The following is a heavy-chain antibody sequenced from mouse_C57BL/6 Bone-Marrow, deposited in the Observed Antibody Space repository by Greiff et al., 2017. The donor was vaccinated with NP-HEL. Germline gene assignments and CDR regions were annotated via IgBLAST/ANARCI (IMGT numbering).Heavy chain of an antibody. CDR2: INYDGSST. V-gene: IGHV5-16*01. J-gene: IGHJ3*01. Sequence: EVQRVESEGGLVQPGSSMKLSCTASGFTFSDYYMAWVRQVPEKGLEWVANINYDGSSTYYLDSLKSRFIISRDNAKNILYLQMSSLKSEDTATYYCARGTLFAYWGQGTLVTVSA. CDR1: GFTFSDYY. CDR3: ARGTLFAY.